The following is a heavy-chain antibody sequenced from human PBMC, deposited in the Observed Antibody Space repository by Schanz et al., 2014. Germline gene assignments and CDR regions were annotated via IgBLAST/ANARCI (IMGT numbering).Heavy chain of an antibody. CDR1: GFTFRDYY. D-gene: IGHD6-13*01. V-gene: IGHV3-11*06. CDR2: ISSGSSYA. J-gene: IGHJ6*02. CDR3: ARVRRRIATPSTPSFRNYYYYAMDV. Sequence: QVQLVESGGGLVKPGGSLRLSCAASGFTFRDYYMSWIRQAPGKGLEWVSDISSGSSYANYADSVKGRFTISRDNAKNSLYLHMNTLGAEDTSVYFCARVRRRIATPSTPSFRNYYYYAMDVWGQGTTVTVSS.